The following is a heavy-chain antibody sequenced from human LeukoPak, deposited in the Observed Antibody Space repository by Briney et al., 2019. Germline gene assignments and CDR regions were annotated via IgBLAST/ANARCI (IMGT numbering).Heavy chain of an antibody. CDR1: GDSFSEYY. V-gene: IGHV4-59*01. J-gene: IGHJ5*02. CDR3: AIAMRWTSGPVELGWFDR. CDR2: IYYRGST. D-gene: IGHD1-1*01. Sequence: PSETLSLACSFFGDSFSEYYWTSIRRPPGGTLEWIGHIYYRGSTKYNPSLKNRVTISVDTSKNQVSLTLTSVTAADTAVYYCAIAMRWTSGPVELGWFDRWGQGTQVTVSS.